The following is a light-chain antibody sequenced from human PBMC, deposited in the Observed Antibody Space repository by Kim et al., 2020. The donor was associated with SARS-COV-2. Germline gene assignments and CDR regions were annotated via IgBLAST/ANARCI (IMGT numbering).Light chain of an antibody. V-gene: IGKV1-27*01. CDR1: QGITNH. CDR2: AAS. J-gene: IGKJ4*01. Sequence: DIQMTQSPSSLSASVGDRVTITCRASQGITNHLAWYQHKPGKVPSLLVSAASTLQSGVPARFSGSGFGTDFTVTITSLQPEDVATYYCQKYGSPPLTFGGGTKVDIK. CDR3: QKYGSPPLT.